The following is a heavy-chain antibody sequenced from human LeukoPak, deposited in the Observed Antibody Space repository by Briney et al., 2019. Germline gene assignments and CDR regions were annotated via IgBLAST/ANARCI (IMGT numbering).Heavy chain of an antibody. CDR3: ARGPYSYDSSGAFDI. D-gene: IGHD3-22*01. V-gene: IGHV4-39*07. CDR1: GGSISSSSYY. CDR2: IYYSGST. J-gene: IGHJ3*02. Sequence: PSETLSLTCAVSGGSISSSSYYWGWIRQPPGKGLEWIGSIYYSGSTYYNPSLKSRVTISVDTSKNQFSLKLSSVTAADTTVYFCARGPYSYDSSGAFDIWGQGTMVTVSS.